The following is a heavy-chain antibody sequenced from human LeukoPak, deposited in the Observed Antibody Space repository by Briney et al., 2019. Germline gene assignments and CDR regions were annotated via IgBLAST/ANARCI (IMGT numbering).Heavy chain of an antibody. CDR3: ARDVVARTY. V-gene: IGHV4-39*07. J-gene: IGHJ4*02. CDR2: IYYSGST. CDR1: GGSISSSSYY. D-gene: IGHD5-12*01. Sequence: KASETLSLTCTVSGGSISSSSYYWGWIRQPPGKGLEWIGSIYYSGSTYYNPSLKSRVTISVDTSKNQFSLKLGSVTAADTAVYYCARDVVARTYWGQGTLVTVSS.